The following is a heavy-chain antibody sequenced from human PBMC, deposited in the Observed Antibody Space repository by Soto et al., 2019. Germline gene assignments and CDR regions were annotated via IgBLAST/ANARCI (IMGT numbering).Heavy chain of an antibody. CDR1: GGSISSYY. CDR3: ARDRRSYCSSTSCLHYYGMDV. V-gene: IGHV4-59*01. CDR2: IYYSGST. D-gene: IGHD2-2*01. Sequence: SETLSLTCTVSGGSISSYYWSWIRQPPGKGLEWIGYIYYSGSTNYNPSLKSRVTISVDTSKNQFSLKLSSVTAADTAVYYCARDRRSYCSSTSCLHYYGMDVWGQGTTVTVSS. J-gene: IGHJ6*02.